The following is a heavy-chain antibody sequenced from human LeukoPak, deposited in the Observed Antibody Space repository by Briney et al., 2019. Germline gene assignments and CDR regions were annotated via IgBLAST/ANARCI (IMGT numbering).Heavy chain of an antibody. CDR3: ATYGSGSGTFFDS. J-gene: IGHJ4*01. V-gene: IGHV3-30*03. D-gene: IGHD3-10*01. CDR2: ISSDGSKK. Sequence: PGRSLRLSCAASGFTFSRYGMHWVRQAPGKGPEWVAVISSDGSKKYYIDSVKGRFTVSRDNAKSSLYLQMNNLRAEDTALYYCATYGSGSGTFFDSWGQGTLVTVSS. CDR1: GFTFSRYG.